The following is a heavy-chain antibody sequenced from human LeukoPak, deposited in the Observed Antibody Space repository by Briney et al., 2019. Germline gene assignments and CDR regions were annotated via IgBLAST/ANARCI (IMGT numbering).Heavy chain of an antibody. Sequence: GGSPRLSCAASGFTFSSYGMHWVRQVPGKGLEWVAAIWYDGSNKYYADSVKGRFTISRDNSKNTLYLQMNSLRAEDTAVYYCAKISDYSNFLDYWGQGTLVTVSS. CDR3: AKISDYSNFLDY. J-gene: IGHJ4*02. CDR1: GFTFSSYG. CDR2: IWYDGSNK. V-gene: IGHV3-33*06. D-gene: IGHD4-11*01.